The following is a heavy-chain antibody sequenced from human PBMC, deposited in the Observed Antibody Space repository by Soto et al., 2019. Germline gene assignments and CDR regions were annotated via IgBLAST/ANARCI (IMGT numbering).Heavy chain of an antibody. J-gene: IGHJ4*02. CDR1: GFPFSSYG. V-gene: IGHV3-30*03. D-gene: IGHD3-10*01. Sequence: QVQLVESGGGVVQPGRSLRLSCAASGFPFSSYGMQWVREAPGKGLEWVAVISYDGSNKYYADSVKGRFTISRDNSASTLYLQMNSLRPEDTALYYCVGGKYYFDYRGQGTLVTVSP. CDR2: ISYDGSNK. CDR3: VGGKYYFDY.